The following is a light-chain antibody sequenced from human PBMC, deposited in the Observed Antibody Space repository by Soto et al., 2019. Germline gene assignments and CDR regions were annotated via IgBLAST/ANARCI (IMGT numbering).Light chain of an antibody. CDR3: YSYAGRFTSEV. CDR1: SSDVGGYDY. J-gene: IGLJ1*01. V-gene: IGLV2-11*01. CDR2: DVT. Sequence: QSALTQPRSVSGSPGQSVTISCTGTSSDVGGYDYVSWYQQHPGKAPKLMIYDVTKRPSGVPDRFSGSKSGNTASLTISGLQAEDEADYFCYSYAGRFTSEVFGTGTKVTVL.